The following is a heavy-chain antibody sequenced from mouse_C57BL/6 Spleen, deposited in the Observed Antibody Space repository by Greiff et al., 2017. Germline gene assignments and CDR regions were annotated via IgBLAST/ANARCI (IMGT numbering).Heavy chain of an antibody. D-gene: IGHD1-1*02. V-gene: IGHV5-9*01. CDR1: GFTFSSYT. CDR3: ARQGGRGYFDY. CDR2: ISGGGGNT. J-gene: IGHJ2*01. Sequence: EVKLMESGGGLVKPGGSLKLSCAASGFTFSSYTMSWVRQTPEKRLEWVATISGGGGNTYYPDSVKGRFTISRDNAKNTLYLQMSSLRSEDTALYYCARQGGRGYFDYWGQGTTLTVSS.